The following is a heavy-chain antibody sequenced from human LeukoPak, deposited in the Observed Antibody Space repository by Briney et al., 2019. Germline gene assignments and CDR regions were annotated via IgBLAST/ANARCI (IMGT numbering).Heavy chain of an antibody. CDR3: ARDPKRFLDPTHDY. V-gene: IGHV3-48*01. D-gene: IGHD3-3*01. CDR1: GFTFSTYS. J-gene: IGHJ4*02. Sequence: PGGSLRLSCAASGFTFSTYSMNWVRQAPGKGLEWLSYISGSSTTIYYADSVKGRFTISRDNAKNSLYLQMNSLRAEDTAVYYCARDPKRFLDPTHDYWGQGTLVTVSS. CDR2: ISGSSTTI.